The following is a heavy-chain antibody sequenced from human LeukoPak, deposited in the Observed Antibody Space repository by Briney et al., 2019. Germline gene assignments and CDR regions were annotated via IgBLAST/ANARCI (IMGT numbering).Heavy chain of an antibody. CDR2: IYYSGYT. CDR1: GGSISSGSYY. CDR3: ARTTTVRGTYYMDV. V-gene: IGHV4-61*01. Sequence: SETLSLTCTVSGGSISSGSYYWSWIRQPPGRGLEWIGYIYYSGYTNYNPSLKSRVTISVDTSKNQFSLKLSSVTAADTAVYYCARTTTVRGTYYMDVWGKGTTVTTSS. J-gene: IGHJ6*03. D-gene: IGHD3-10*01.